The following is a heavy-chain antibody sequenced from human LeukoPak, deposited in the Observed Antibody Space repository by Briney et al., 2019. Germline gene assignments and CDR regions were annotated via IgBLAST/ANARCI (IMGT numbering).Heavy chain of an antibody. Sequence: GGSLRLSCAASGFTFSNYAIHWVRQAPGKGLEWVAVISYDGNNKYYADSVKGRFTISRDNSKNTLYLRMNSLRAEDTAVYYCAKNLLHGDYYDSSGCDYWGQGTLVTVSS. J-gene: IGHJ4*02. CDR2: ISYDGNNK. D-gene: IGHD3-22*01. CDR3: AKNLLHGDYYDSSGCDY. CDR1: GFTFSNYA. V-gene: IGHV3-30-3*02.